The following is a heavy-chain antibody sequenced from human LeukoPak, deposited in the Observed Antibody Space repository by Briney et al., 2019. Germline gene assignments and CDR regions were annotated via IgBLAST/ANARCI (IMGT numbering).Heavy chain of an antibody. D-gene: IGHD3-10*01. V-gene: IGHV4-4*07. Sequence: SETLSLTCTVAGGSISSYYWSWIRQPAGKGLEWIGRIYTSGSTNYNPSLKSRVTMSVDTSKNQFSLKLSSVTAADTAVYYCARDKTPPSLLWFGELEGGNWFDPWGQGTLVTVSS. J-gene: IGHJ5*02. CDR2: IYTSGST. CDR1: GGSISSYY. CDR3: ARDKTPPSLLWFGELEGGNWFDP.